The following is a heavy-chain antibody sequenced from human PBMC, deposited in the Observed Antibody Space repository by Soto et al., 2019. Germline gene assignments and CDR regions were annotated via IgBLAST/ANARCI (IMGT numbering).Heavy chain of an antibody. CDR2: IYQSGKT. V-gene: IGHV4-38-2*01. D-gene: IGHD2-2*01. J-gene: IGHJ4*02. CDR3: ARLYCSSVSCYNDY. CDR1: GFPVSYGYY. Sequence: SATLSLTCCVSGFPVSYGYYWGWIRQPPGKGLEWLGSIYQSGKTYYNPSLKSRLTLSMDTSKNEFSVRLRSVTAADTAGYFCARLYCSSVSCYNDYCGPGFQVTVSS.